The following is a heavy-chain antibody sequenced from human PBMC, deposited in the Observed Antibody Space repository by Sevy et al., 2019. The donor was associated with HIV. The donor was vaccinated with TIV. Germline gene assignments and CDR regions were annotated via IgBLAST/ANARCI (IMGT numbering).Heavy chain of an antibody. V-gene: IGHV3-7*03. D-gene: IGHD3-10*01. J-gene: IGHJ5*02. Sequence: GGSLRLSCAASGFTFNRYWMGWVRQAPGKTLEWVANINQDGSETYVDSVKGRFTISRDNAKNSLYLQMNSLRAEDTAVYYCARGPDFGSRTDYFGPWGQGTLVTVSS. CDR3: ARGPDFGSRTDYFGP. CDR2: INQDGSET. CDR1: GFTFNRYW.